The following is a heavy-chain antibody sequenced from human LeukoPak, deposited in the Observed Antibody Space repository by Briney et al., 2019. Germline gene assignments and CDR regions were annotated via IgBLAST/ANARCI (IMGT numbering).Heavy chain of an antibody. J-gene: IGHJ6*03. D-gene: IGHD4/OR15-4a*01. CDR3: ARGPGGASYYYDYYMDV. CDR2: VISTGTYV. CDR1: GFTFSTYS. V-gene: IGHV3-21*01. Sequence: GGSLRLSCAASGFTFSTYSMSWVRQAPGKGLEWVSSVISTGTYVYYADSVKGRFTISRDNAKNSLYLQMNSLRAEDTAVYYCARGPGGASYYYDYYMDVWGKGTTVTVSS.